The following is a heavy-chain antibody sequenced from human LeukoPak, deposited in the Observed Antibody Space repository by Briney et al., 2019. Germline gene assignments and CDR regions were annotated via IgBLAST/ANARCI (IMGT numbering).Heavy chain of an antibody. J-gene: IGHJ5*02. D-gene: IGHD3-3*01. CDR2: ISAYNGNT. Sequence: ASVKVSCKASGYTFTSYGISWVRQAPGQGLEWMGWISAYNGNTNYAQKLQGRVTMTTDTSTSTAYMELRSLRSDDTAVYYCARAGKTTIFGVVKDHWFDPWGQGTLVTVSS. CDR1: GYTFTSYG. CDR3: ARAGKTTIFGVVKDHWFDP. V-gene: IGHV1-18*01.